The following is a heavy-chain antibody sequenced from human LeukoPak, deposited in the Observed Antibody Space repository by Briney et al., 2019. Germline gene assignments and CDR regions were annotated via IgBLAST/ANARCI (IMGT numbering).Heavy chain of an antibody. J-gene: IGHJ4*02. CDR2: IYTSGST. CDR1: GGSISSSSYY. D-gene: IGHD7-27*01. Sequence: SETLSLTCTVSGGSISSSSYYWSWIRQPAGKGLEWIGRIYTSGSTNYNPSLKSRVTISVDTSKNQFSLKLSSVTAADTAVYYCARSSLGMGLDYWGQGNLVTVSS. V-gene: IGHV4-61*02. CDR3: ARSSLGMGLDY.